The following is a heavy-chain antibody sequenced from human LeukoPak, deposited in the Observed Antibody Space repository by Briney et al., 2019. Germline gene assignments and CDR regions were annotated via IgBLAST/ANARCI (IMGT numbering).Heavy chain of an antibody. CDR1: GFNFGGYW. CDR2: IRYDGSET. V-gene: IGHV3-7*01. Sequence: GGSLRLSCAASGFNFGGYWMSWVRHAPGKGLERVANIRYDGSETFYGDSVKGRSTVSRDNAKNSLYLQMNSLRAEDTGVYYCASATGDKGGYFDSWGQGAQVTVSS. J-gene: IGHJ4*02. D-gene: IGHD7-27*01. CDR3: ASATGDKGGYFDS.